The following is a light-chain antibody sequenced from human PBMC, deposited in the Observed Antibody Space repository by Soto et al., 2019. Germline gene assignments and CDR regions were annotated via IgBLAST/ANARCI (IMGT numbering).Light chain of an antibody. V-gene: IGKV1-5*01. CDR1: QSISSW. CDR3: QQYNSYSRT. Sequence: DIQMTQSPSTLSASVGDRVTITCRASQSISSWLAWYQQKPGKAPKLLIYDTSSLESGVPSRFSGSGSGTEFTLTISSLQPDDFATYDCQQYNSYSRTFGQGTRWIS. CDR2: DTS. J-gene: IGKJ1*01.